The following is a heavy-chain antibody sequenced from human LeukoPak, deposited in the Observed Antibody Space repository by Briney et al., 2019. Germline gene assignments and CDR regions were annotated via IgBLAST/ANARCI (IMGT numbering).Heavy chain of an antibody. J-gene: IGHJ6*02. CDR3: TTDEDWNYARKDV. CDR2: TVSEIDGGTT. V-gene: IGHV3-15*04. D-gene: IGHD1-7*01. CDR1: GFTFNYAW. Sequence: NPGGSLRLSCAASGFTFNYAWMSWVRQVPGKGLEWVGQTVSEIDGGTTDYAAPVKGRFTISRDDPKSTLYLQMNSLKIEDTAVYYCTTDEDWNYARKDVWGQGATVIVSS.